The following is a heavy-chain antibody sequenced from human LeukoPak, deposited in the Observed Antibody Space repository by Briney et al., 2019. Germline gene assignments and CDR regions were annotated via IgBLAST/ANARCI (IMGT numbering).Heavy chain of an antibody. CDR1: GYTFTSYG. J-gene: IGHJ4*02. Sequence: ASVKVSCKASGYTFTSYGISRVRQAPGQGLEWMGWISAYNGNTNYAQKLQGRVTMTTDTPTSTAYMELRSLRSDDTAVYYCASSRSGWYWDFDYWGQGTLVTVSS. CDR3: ASSRSGWYWDFDY. V-gene: IGHV1-18*01. D-gene: IGHD6-19*01. CDR2: ISAYNGNT.